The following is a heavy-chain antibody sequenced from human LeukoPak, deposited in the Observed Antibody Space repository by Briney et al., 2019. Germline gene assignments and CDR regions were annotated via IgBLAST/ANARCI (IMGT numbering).Heavy chain of an antibody. CDR1: GGTFSSYA. CDR2: IIPIFGTA. D-gene: IGHD4-17*01. CDR3: ARVTPWYGDYGGPRYYFDY. J-gene: IGHJ4*02. Sequence: ASVKVSCKASGGTFSSYAISWVRQAPGQGLEWMGGIIPIFGTANYAQKFQGRVTITADESTSTAYMELSSLRSEDTAVYYCARVTPWYGDYGGPRYYFDYWGQGPLVTVSS. V-gene: IGHV1-69*13.